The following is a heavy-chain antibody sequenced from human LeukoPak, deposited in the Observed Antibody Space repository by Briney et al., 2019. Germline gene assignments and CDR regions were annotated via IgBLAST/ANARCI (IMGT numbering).Heavy chain of an antibody. Sequence: ASVTVSCKSSGYTFTSYDINWVRQATGQGLGWMGWMNPNSGNTAYAQKFQSRVNMSTYTSISTAYMELSSLRSEDTAVYYCARLPKYSRPLDYWGQGTLVTVSS. CDR3: ARLPKYSRPLDY. D-gene: IGHD6-6*01. CDR1: GYTFTSYD. CDR2: MNPNSGNT. J-gene: IGHJ4*02. V-gene: IGHV1-8*01.